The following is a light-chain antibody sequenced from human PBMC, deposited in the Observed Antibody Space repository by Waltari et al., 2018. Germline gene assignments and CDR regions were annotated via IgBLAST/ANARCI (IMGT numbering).Light chain of an antibody. CDR1: SPNIGNTY. J-gene: IGLJ3*02. CDR3: GTWDTSLSAGM. V-gene: IGLV1-51*02. CDR2: ENN. Sequence: QSVLTQPPSVSAAPGQKVTIPCSGSSPNIGNTYVSWYQQLPGTAPKLLIYENNKRPSGIPDRFSGSKSGTSATLGITGLQTGDEADYYCGTWDTSLSAGMFGGGTKLTVL.